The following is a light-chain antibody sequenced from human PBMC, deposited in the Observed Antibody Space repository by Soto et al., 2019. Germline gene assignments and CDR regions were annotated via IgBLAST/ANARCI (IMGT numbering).Light chain of an antibody. CDR1: SSDVGGSNG. CDR3: SSYTSSSTYV. J-gene: IGLJ1*01. Sequence: QSVLTQPPSVSGSPGQTAAISCTGTSSDVGGSNGVSWYQQPPGTAPKLIIYDVSNRPSGVPDRFSGSKSGNTASLIISGLQAEDEGGYYCSSYTSSSTYVFGTGTKVTVL. CDR2: DVS. V-gene: IGLV2-18*02.